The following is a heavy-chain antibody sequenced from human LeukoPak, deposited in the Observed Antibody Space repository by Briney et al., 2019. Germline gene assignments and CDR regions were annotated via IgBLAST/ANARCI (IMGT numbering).Heavy chain of an antibody. J-gene: IGHJ6*03. CDR2: ISGIGGTT. Sequence: GGSLRLSCAASGFIFSRYGMSWVRQAPGKGLEWVSAISGIGGTTYYADSVKGRFTISRDNSKSTLYLQMNSLRVEDTAVYHCAKDGSSYDSGSISLPYYYYMDVWGKGTTVTVSS. V-gene: IGHV3-23*01. CDR3: AKDGSSYDSGSISLPYYYYMDV. D-gene: IGHD3-10*01. CDR1: GFIFSRYG.